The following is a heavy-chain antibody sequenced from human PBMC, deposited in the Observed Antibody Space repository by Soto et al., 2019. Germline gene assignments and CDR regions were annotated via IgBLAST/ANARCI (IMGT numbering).Heavy chain of an antibody. Sequence: PGGSLRLSCAASGFTFSDYSMNWVRQAPGKGLEWVSRISSSGATIYYADSVKGRFTISRDNARNSLYLQMNSLRDEDTAVYYCARDLYSGLYYYYYGMDVWGQGTTVTVSS. CDR3: ARDLYSGLYYYYYGMDV. J-gene: IGHJ6*02. CDR2: ISSSGATI. D-gene: IGHD1-26*01. CDR1: GFTFSDYS. V-gene: IGHV3-48*02.